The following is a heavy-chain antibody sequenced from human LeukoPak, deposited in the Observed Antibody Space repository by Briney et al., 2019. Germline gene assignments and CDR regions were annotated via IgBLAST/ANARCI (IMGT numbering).Heavy chain of an antibody. CDR3: ARGPDGDYYGSGSWFDP. CDR2: INPSGGST. J-gene: IGHJ5*02. CDR1: GYTFTSYY. V-gene: IGHV1-46*01. Sequence: ASVKVSCKASGYTFTSYYMHWVRQAPGQGLEWMGIINPSGGSTSYAQKFQGRVTMTRDTSTSTVYMELSSLRSEDTAVYYCARGPDGDYYGSGSWFDPWGQGTLVTVSS. D-gene: IGHD3-10*01.